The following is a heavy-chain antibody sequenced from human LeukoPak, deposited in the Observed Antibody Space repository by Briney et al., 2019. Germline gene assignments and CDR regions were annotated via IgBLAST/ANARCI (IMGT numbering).Heavy chain of an antibody. V-gene: IGHV1-18*01. D-gene: IGHD2-2*01. J-gene: IGHJ4*02. CDR2: ISAYNGNT. CDR3: AREYLGYCSSTSCYPRDY. CDR1: GYTFTSYG. Sequence: VASVKVSCKASGYTFTSYGISWVRQAPGQGLEWMGWISAYNGNTNYAQKLQGRVTMTTDTSTSTAYMELRSLRSDDTAVYYCAREYLGYCSSTSCYPRDYWGQGTLVTVSS.